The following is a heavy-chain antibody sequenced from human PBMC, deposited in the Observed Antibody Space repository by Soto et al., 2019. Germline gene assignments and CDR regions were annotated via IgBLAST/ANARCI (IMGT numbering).Heavy chain of an antibody. CDR3: AKTLRTVPTTRSYYYYGMDV. Sequence: PGGSLRLSCAASGFTFSSYGMHWVRQAPGKGLEWVAVISYDGSNKYYADSVKGRFTISRDNSKNTLYLQMNSLRAEDTAVYYCAKTLRTVPTTRSYYYYGMDVWGQGTTVTVSS. CDR2: ISYDGSNK. V-gene: IGHV3-30*18. J-gene: IGHJ6*02. CDR1: GFTFSSYG. D-gene: IGHD4-17*01.